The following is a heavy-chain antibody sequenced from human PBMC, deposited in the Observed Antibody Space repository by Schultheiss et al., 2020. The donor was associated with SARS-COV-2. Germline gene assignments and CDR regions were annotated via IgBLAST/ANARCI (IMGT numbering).Heavy chain of an antibody. CDR3: AGYDFWSGYYNY. Sequence: SVKVSCKASGGTFSSYAISWVRQAPGQGLEWMGIINPSGGTSYAQKFQGRVTITADESTSTAYMELNSLRAEDTAVYYCAGYDFWSGYYNYWGQGTLVTVSS. CDR2: INPSGGT. V-gene: IGHV1-69*11. D-gene: IGHD3-3*01. J-gene: IGHJ4*02. CDR1: GGTFSSYA.